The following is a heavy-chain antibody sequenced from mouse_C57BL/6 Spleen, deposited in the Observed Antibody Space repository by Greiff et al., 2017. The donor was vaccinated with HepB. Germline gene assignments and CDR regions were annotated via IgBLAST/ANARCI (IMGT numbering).Heavy chain of an antibody. J-gene: IGHJ4*01. V-gene: IGHV1-76*01. D-gene: IGHD2-10*02. CDR2: IYPGSGNT. Sequence: QVQLQQSGAELVRPGASVKLSCKASGYTFTDYYINWVKQRPGQGLEWIARIYPGSGNTYYNEKFKGKATLTADKSSSTAYMQRSSLTSEDSAVYFCARTGVCMDYWGQGTSVTVSS. CDR3: ARTGVCMDY. CDR1: GYTFTDYY.